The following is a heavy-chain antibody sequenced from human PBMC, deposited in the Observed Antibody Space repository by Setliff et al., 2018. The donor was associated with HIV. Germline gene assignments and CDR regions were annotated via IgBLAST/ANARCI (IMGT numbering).Heavy chain of an antibody. V-gene: IGHV4-34*01. CDR3: ARGPAYYDYVWGSYRQRRDYGMDV. CDR2: INHSGST. J-gene: IGHJ6*02. Sequence: ETLSLTCAVYGGSFSDYYWNWIRQPPGKGLEWIGEINHSGSTNYNPSLKSRVTISLDTSKNQFSLKLSSVTAADTAVYYCARGPAYYDYVWGSYRQRRDYGMDVWGQGTTVTVSS. D-gene: IGHD3-16*02. CDR1: GGSFSDYY.